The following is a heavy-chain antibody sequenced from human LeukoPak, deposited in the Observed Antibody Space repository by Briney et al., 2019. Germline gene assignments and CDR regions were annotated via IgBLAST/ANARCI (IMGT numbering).Heavy chain of an antibody. Sequence: SVKVSCKASGGTFSSYAISWVRQAPGQGLEWMGGIIPIFGTANYAQKFQGRVTITADESTSTAYMELSSLRSEDTAVYYCARRAAMDDWYFDLWGRGTLVSVSS. D-gene: IGHD5-18*01. CDR2: IIPIFGTA. J-gene: IGHJ2*01. V-gene: IGHV1-69*01. CDR3: ARRAAMDDWYFDL. CDR1: GGTFSSYA.